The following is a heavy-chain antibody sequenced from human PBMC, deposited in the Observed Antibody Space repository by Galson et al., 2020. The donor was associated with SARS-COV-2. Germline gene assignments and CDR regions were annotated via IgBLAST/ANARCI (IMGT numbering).Heavy chain of an antibody. D-gene: IGHD1-26*01. CDR3: AREYSGSYYFNFDY. V-gene: IGHV3-21*01. CDR1: GFTFSSYS. J-gene: IGHJ4*02. CDR2: ISSSSSYI. Sequence: GGSLRLSCAASGFTFSSYSMNWVRQAPGKGLEWVSSISSSSSYIYYADSVKGRFTISRDNAKNSLYLQMNSLRAEDTAVYYCAREYSGSYYFNFDYWGQGTLVTVSS.